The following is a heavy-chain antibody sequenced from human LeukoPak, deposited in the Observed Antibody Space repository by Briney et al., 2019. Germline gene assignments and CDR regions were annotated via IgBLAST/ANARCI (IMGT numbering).Heavy chain of an antibody. V-gene: IGHV3-23*01. Sequence: GGSLRLSCAASGFTFSSYSMNWVRQAPGKGLEWVSSISGSGSGGSTYYADSVKGRFTISRDNSKNTLYLQMNSLIAEDTAVYYCAKDQDYGGDINWFDPWGQGTLVTVSS. J-gene: IGHJ5*02. CDR2: ISGSGSGGST. CDR1: GFTFSSYS. D-gene: IGHD4-23*01. CDR3: AKDQDYGGDINWFDP.